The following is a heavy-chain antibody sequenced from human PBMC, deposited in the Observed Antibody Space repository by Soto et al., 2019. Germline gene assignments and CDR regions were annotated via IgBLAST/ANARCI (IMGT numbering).Heavy chain of an antibody. CDR2: IKSDAYGGAI. CDR3: TTTKGRLEPPTNDF. CDR1: GFTFSNAW. D-gene: IGHD2-8*01. Sequence: EVQLVESGGGLVKPGGSLRLSCAGSGFTFSNAWMSCVRRAPGKGLEWVGRIKSDAYGGAIDYVAPVKGRFTISRDDSKNTLFLQMNKVRAEDTAVYSCTTTKGRLEPPTNDFWGQGTPVIVSS. J-gene: IGHJ4*02. V-gene: IGHV3-15*01.